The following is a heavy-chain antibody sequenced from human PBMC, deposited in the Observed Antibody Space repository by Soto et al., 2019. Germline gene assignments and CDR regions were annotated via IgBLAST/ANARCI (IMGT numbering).Heavy chain of an antibody. D-gene: IGHD1-26*01. Sequence: AGGSLRLSCAASGFTFSDYGMHWVRQAPGKGLEWVALTWYDESIKVYADSVKGRFTISRDNSKNTLYLQMNNLRPEDTAVYFCARDNSAGAGENWFDPWGQGTLVTVSS. CDR3: ARDNSAGAGENWFDP. V-gene: IGHV3-33*01. CDR1: GFTFSDYG. J-gene: IGHJ5*02. CDR2: TWYDESIK.